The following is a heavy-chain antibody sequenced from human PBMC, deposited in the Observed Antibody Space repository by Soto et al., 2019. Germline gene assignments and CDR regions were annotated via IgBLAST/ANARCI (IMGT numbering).Heavy chain of an antibody. Sequence: QVPLQESGPGLVKPSETLSLTCTVSGDSMSPFYWNWIGQSPGKGLEWIGYIYYSGNTNYNISIKSRVAISVDTSKNQFSLKLSSVPAADTAVYYCARGVYDYWSGYYAGSGLDVWGQGTTVTVSS. J-gene: IGHJ6*02. CDR1: GDSMSPFY. CDR3: ARGVYDYWSGYYAGSGLDV. V-gene: IGHV4-59*13. CDR2: IYYSGNT. D-gene: IGHD3-3*01.